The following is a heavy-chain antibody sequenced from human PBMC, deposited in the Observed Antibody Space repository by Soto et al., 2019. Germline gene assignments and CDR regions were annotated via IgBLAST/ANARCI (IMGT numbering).Heavy chain of an antibody. Sequence: GGSLRLSCAASGFSVDEYGMSWVRQVPWKGLEWVSGLHRNSKNTSYADSVRGRFAISRDDAKNSLYLQMNSLRAEDTAFYYCARDHRWGYQYGDYGDSWGHGTLVTVSS. D-gene: IGHD4-17*01. J-gene: IGHJ5*01. CDR3: ARDHRWGYQYGDYGDS. CDR1: GFSVDEYG. CDR2: LHRNSKNT. V-gene: IGHV3-20*04.